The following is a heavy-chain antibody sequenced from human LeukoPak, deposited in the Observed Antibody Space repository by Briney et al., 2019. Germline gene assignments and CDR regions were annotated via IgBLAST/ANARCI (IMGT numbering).Heavy chain of an antibody. CDR1: GFTFSSYA. D-gene: IGHD1-26*01. CDR2: ISGSGGST. V-gene: IGHV3-23*01. J-gene: IGHJ4*02. CDR3: AKGASGSYRMYYFDY. Sequence: GGSLRLSCAASGFTFSSYAMSWVRQAPGKGLEWVSAISGSGGSTYYADSVKGRFTIPRDNSKNTLYLQMNSLRAEDTAVYYCAKGASGSYRMYYFDYWGQGTLVTVSS.